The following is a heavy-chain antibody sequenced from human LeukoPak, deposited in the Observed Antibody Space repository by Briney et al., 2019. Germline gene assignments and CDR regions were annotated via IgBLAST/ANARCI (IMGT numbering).Heavy chain of an antibody. D-gene: IGHD3-10*01. CDR1: GYTFTSYG. V-gene: IGHV1-18*01. J-gene: IGHJ4*02. CDR2: ISAYNGNT. Sequence: ASVKVSCKASGYTFTSYGISWVRQAPGQGLEWMGWISAYNGNTNYAQELQGRVTMTTSTSTSTAYMELRSLRSDDTAVYYCARDLGAVRGVIITRFDYWGQGTLVTVSS. CDR3: ARDLGAVRGVIITRFDY.